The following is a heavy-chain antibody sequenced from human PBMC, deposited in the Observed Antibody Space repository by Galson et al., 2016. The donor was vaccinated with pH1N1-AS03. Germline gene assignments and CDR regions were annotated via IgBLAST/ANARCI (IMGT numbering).Heavy chain of an antibody. D-gene: IGHD6-25*01. Sequence: SVKVSCKASGYTFTNYGVSWVRQAPGQGLEWMGGISSFNGYTTYAQKLQDRVTMTRDTSTSTAYMELRSLRSDDTAVYFCGRDAAYYYGMDVWGQGTTVIVS. CDR3: GRDAAYYYGMDV. CDR2: ISSFNGYT. J-gene: IGHJ6*02. V-gene: IGHV1-18*01. CDR1: GYTFTNYG.